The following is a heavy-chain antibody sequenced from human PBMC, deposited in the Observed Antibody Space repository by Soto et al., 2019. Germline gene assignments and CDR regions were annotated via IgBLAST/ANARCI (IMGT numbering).Heavy chain of an antibody. CDR3: ASAGYYDSSGYFNWFDP. D-gene: IGHD3-22*01. Sequence: GASVKVSCKASRGTFSSYAISWVRQAPGQGLEWMGGIIPIFGTADYAQKFQGRVTITADKSTSTAYMELSSLRSEDTAVYYCASAGYYDSSGYFNWFDPWGQGTLVTVS. CDR2: IIPIFGTA. CDR1: RGTFSSYA. J-gene: IGHJ5*02. V-gene: IGHV1-69*06.